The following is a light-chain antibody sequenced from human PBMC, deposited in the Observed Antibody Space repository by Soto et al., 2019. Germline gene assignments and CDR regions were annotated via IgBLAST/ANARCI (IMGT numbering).Light chain of an antibody. V-gene: IGKV3-20*01. CDR3: QQYGSSPT. J-gene: IGKJ5*01. Sequence: EILLTQYPGTLSLSPGQRATLSCRASQSVSNNYLAWYQQKPGQAPRRLIYGASSRATGIPDRFSGSGSGTDFTLTISRLEPEDFAVYYCQQYGSSPTFGEGTRLEIK. CDR2: GAS. CDR1: QSVSNNY.